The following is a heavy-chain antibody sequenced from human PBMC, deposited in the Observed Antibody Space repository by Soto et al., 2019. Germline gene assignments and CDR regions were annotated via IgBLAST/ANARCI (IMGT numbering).Heavy chain of an antibody. CDR2: ISDRGGST. Sequence: EVLLLESGGGLVQPGGSLRLSCAASGFTFSNYAMSWVRQAPGRGLEWVSAISDRGGSTYYADSVKGRCTISRDNSKNTLYLQMNSIRAEDTAVYYCAKHLTMVRGIIVAARVPFDYWGQGTLVSVSS. D-gene: IGHD3-10*01. CDR1: GFTFSNYA. CDR3: AKHLTMVRGIIVAARVPFDY. V-gene: IGHV3-23*01. J-gene: IGHJ4*02.